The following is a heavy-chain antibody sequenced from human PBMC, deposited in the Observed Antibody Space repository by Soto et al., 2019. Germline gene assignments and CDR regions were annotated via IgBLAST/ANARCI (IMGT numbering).Heavy chain of an antibody. V-gene: IGHV1-24*01. CDR1: GYTLTELS. CDR3: ATDPYDSSGYLFDY. J-gene: IGHJ4*02. Sequence: ASVKVSCKVSGYTLTELSMHWVRQAPGKGLEWMGGFDPEDGETIYAQKFQGRVTMTEDTSTDTAYMELSSLRSEGTAVYYCATDPYDSSGYLFDYWGQGTLVTVSS. D-gene: IGHD3-22*01. CDR2: FDPEDGET.